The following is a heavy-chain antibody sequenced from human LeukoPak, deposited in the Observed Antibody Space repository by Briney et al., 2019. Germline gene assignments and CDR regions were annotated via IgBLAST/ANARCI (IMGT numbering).Heavy chain of an antibody. D-gene: IGHD6-19*01. CDR3: ARDADIAVAGTEGY. V-gene: IGHV3-11*01. CDR2: ISSSGSTI. J-gene: IGHJ4*02. CDR1: GFTFSDYY. Sequence: GGSLRLSCAASGFTFSDYYMSWLRQAPGKGLEWASYISSSGSTIYYADSVKGRFTISRDNAKNSLYLQMSSLRAEDTAVYYCARDADIAVAGTEGYWGQGTLVTVSS.